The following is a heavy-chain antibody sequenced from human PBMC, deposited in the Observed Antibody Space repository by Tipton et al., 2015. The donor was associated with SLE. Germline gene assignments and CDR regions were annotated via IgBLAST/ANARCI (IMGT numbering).Heavy chain of an antibody. Sequence: TLSLSCDVSGFSISSGYYWGWIRQPPGKGLEWIGYAYYTGSTNYNPSLRSRVTISVDTSKNQFSLKLSSVTAADTAVYYCARDTSNSGWPEYYFDYWGQGTLATVSS. V-gene: IGHV4-61*01. CDR1: GFSISSGYY. CDR3: ARDTSNSGWPEYYFDY. CDR2: AYYTGST. D-gene: IGHD6-25*01. J-gene: IGHJ4*02.